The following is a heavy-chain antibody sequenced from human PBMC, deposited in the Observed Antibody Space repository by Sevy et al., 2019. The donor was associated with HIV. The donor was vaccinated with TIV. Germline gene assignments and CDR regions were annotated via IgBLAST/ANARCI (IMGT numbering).Heavy chain of an antibody. J-gene: IGHJ4*02. CDR3: ARERTYLFDY. CDR1: GFTFGSYG. CDR2: IWFDGSNI. V-gene: IGHV3-33*01. Sequence: GGSLRLSCVASGFTFGSYGMLWVRQAPGKGLEWVADIWFDGSNIHYADSVRGQFTISRDNSKNTLSLHMSSLRVEDTAVYYCARERTYLFDYCGQGTLVTVSS.